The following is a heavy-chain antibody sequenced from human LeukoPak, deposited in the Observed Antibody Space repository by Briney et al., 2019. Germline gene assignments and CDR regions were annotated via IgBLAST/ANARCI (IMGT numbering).Heavy chain of an antibody. J-gene: IGHJ4*02. CDR3: AREPEDYVWGSYRYRVYYFDY. D-gene: IGHD3-16*02. CDR2: INPNSGGT. V-gene: IGHV1-2*02. Sequence: ASVKVSCKASGGTFSSYAISWVRQAPGQGLEWMGWINPNSGGTNYAQKFQGRVTMTRDTSISTAYMELSRLRSDDTAVYYCAREPEDYVWGSYRYRVYYFDYWGQGTLVTVSS. CDR1: GGTFSSYA.